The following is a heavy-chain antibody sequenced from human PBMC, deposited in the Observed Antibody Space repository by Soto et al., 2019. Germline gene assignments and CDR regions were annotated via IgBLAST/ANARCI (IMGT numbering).Heavy chain of an antibody. D-gene: IGHD3-22*01. Sequence: QVQLVQSGAEVKKPGASVKVSCKASGYTFSNYAIHWVRQAPGQTLEWMGRLNTANGNTKYAQNLQGRVSITRDTSASTAYVEVSSLRSEDTAVYYCARVFYYDGSGYQGDYWGQGTLVTGSS. CDR3: ARVFYYDGSGYQGDY. CDR1: GYTFSNYA. J-gene: IGHJ4*02. CDR2: LNTANGNT. V-gene: IGHV1-3*04.